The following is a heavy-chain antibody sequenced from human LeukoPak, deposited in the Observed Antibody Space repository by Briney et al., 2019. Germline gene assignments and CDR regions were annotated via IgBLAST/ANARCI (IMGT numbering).Heavy chain of an antibody. CDR3: AKDGQSSTKPFDY. CDR1: GFTFSSYS. V-gene: IGHV3-23*01. J-gene: IGHJ4*02. Sequence: GGSLRLSCAASGFTFSSYSMNWVRQAPGKGLEWVSGISGSGGSTYYADSVKGRFTISRDNSKNTLYLQMNSLRAEDTAVYYCAKDGQSSTKPFDYWGQGTLVTVSS. D-gene: IGHD6-6*01. CDR2: ISGSGGST.